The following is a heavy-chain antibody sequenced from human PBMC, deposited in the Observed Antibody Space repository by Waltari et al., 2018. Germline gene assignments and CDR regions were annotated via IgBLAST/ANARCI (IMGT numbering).Heavy chain of an antibody. CDR3: ARDPAEWDPNWFDS. CDR2: IYHSGST. D-gene: IGHD1-26*01. Sequence: QVHLQESGPGLVKPSETLSLTCAVSGYSISSGYSWGWIRQPPGKGLEWIGSIYHSGSTYYNPSLKSRVTISVDTSKNQFSLKLRSVTAADTAVYYCARDPAEWDPNWFDSWGQGTLVTVPS. J-gene: IGHJ5*01. CDR1: GYSISSGYS. V-gene: IGHV4-38-2*02.